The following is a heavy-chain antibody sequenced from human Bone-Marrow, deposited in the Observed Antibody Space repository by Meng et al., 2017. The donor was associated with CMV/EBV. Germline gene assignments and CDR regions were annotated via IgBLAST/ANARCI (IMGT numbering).Heavy chain of an antibody. J-gene: IGHJ4*02. D-gene: IGHD1-1*01. CDR2: ICTGDTT. CDR3: ALGHDSHKVAY. V-gene: IGHV3-53*01. CDR1: GFTVSITH. Sequence: GGSRRPSCVASGFTVSITHMNWVRQAPGKGLVWVSVICTGDTTHYADFVKGRFTISRDSSKNSLYLQVNSLRAEDTALYYCALGHDSHKVAYWGQGTLVTVSS.